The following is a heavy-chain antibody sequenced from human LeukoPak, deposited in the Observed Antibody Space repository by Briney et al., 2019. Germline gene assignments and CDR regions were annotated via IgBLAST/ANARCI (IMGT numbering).Heavy chain of an antibody. D-gene: IGHD5-24*01. CDR2: IYYSGST. V-gene: IGHV4-39*07. J-gene: IGHJ6*03. Sequence: SETLSLTCTVSGGSVSSSSYYWGWIRQPPGKGLEWIGSIYYSGSTYYNPSLKSRVTISVDTSKNQFSLKLSSVTAADTAVYYCARASVEMATVYYYYYYMDVWGKGTTVTVSS. CDR1: GGSVSSSSYY. CDR3: ARASVEMATVYYYYYYMDV.